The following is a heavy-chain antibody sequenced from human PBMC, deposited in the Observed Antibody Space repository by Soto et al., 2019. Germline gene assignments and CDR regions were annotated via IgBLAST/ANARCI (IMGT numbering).Heavy chain of an antibody. J-gene: IGHJ4*02. CDR3: AGGGAWTPEGLGY. Sequence: QVQLVESGGGVVQPGRSLRLSCAASGFTFSSFAMHWVRQAPGKGLEWLAVISSDVVNYYYAESVKGRFTISRDNSKNSLFQQMNSLRNEDTAVYYCAGGGAWTPEGLGYWGQGTLVTVSS. V-gene: IGHV3-30-3*01. D-gene: IGHD2-15*01. CDR1: GFTFSSFA. CDR2: ISSDVVNY.